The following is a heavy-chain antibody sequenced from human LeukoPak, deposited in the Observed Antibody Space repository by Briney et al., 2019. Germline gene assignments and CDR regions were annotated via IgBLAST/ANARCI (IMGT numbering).Heavy chain of an antibody. CDR3: ARDLNPTHYFDY. Sequence: SETLSLTCNVSGYSISSGYYWAWIRQAPGKGLEWIGSIYHSGYTHYNPSLRGRVTISVDTSKNDFSLKLSSVAAADTAIYYCARDLNPTHYFDYWGQGTLVTVSS. CDR2: IYHSGYT. V-gene: IGHV4-38-2*02. J-gene: IGHJ4*02. CDR1: GYSISSGYY.